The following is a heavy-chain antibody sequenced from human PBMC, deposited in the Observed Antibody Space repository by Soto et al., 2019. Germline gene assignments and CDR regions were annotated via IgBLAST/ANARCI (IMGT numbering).Heavy chain of an antibody. Sequence: ETLSLTCAVSGGSITSSSHYWGWIRQPPGKGPECIGNIYYDGNTYYNPSLKSRVTISLDTSKNQFSLRLNSVTAADTAVYYCARSSITPRLFMYPFDYWGQGTLVTVSS. D-gene: IGHD6-6*01. CDR2: IYYDGNT. CDR3: ARSSITPRLFMYPFDY. CDR1: GGSITSSSHY. J-gene: IGHJ4*02. V-gene: IGHV4-39*01.